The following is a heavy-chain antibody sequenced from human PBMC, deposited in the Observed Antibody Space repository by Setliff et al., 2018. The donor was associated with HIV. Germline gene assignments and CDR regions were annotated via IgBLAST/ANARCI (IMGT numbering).Heavy chain of an antibody. Sequence: SVKVSCKASGDTFSSYAISWVRQAPGQGLEWMGGIIPVFGTANYAQKFQGRVTMTRDMSTSTVYMELSSLRSEDTAVYYCARDRRDGLYYHGMDVWGQGTTVTVSS. D-gene: IGHD5-12*01. CDR3: ARDRRDGLYYHGMDV. CDR1: GDTFSSYA. J-gene: IGHJ6*02. V-gene: IGHV1-69*05. CDR2: IIPVFGTA.